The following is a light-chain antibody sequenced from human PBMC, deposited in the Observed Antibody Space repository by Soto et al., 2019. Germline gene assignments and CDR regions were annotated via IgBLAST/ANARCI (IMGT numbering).Light chain of an antibody. V-gene: IGKV3-20*01. Sequence: EIVLTQSPGTLSLSPGERATFSCRTSQTINTEFLAWYQQRPGLAPRLLIHGTSNRATGIPDRFSGSGSGTGFSPPISGPEPEGFAVYYCQRYGSSPLYAFGQGTKLEI. CDR2: GTS. J-gene: IGKJ2*01. CDR3: QRYGSSPLYA. CDR1: QTINTEF.